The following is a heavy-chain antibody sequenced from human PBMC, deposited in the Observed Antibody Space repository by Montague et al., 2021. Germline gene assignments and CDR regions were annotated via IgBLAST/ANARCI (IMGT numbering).Heavy chain of an antibody. CDR1: GFTFSNFW. J-gene: IGHJ4*01. D-gene: IGHD5-24*01. CDR2: IVGDGHYK. V-gene: IGHV3-74*01. Sequence: SLRLSCAASGFTFSNFWMHRVCQAPGKGLVWVSRIVGDGHYKNYADSVQGRFTISRDNAENTLYLQMDGLRVGDTAVYYCVRDGDGFNFDYWGHGTLVTVSS. CDR3: VRDGDGFNFDY.